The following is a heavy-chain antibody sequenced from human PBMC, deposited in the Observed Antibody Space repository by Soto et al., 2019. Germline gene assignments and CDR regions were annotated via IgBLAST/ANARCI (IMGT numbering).Heavy chain of an antibody. V-gene: IGHV3-66*01. J-gene: IGHJ4*02. CDR3: ARTSGYTYGYPFDF. CDR1: GFSVSSNC. CDR2: IYSDVST. D-gene: IGHD5-18*01. Sequence: EVQLVESGGGLVQPGGSLRLSCAASGFSVSSNCMSWVRQAPGKGLEWVSLIYSDVSTYYADSVKGRFTASRDNSMNTLYLQMTSLRAEDTAVYYCARTSGYTYGYPFDFWGQGTLVTVSS.